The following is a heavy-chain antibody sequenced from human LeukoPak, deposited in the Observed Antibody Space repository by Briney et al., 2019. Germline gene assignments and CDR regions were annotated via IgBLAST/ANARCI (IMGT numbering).Heavy chain of an antibody. CDR3: ARDGGIGVAAVGYFDL. CDR2: INPSGGST. J-gene: IGHJ2*01. V-gene: IGHV1-46*01. D-gene: IGHD6-13*01. CDR1: GYTFTSYY. Sequence: ASVKVSCKASGYTFTSYYMHWVRQAPGQGLEWMGIINPSGGSTSYAQKFQGRVTMTRDMSTSTVYMELSSLRSEDTAVYYCARDGGIGVAAVGYFDLWGRGTLVTVSS.